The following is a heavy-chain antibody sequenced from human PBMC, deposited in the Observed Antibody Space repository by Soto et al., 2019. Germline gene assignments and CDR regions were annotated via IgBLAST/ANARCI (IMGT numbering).Heavy chain of an antibody. V-gene: IGHV4-59*01. Sequence: QVQLQESGPGLVKPSETLSLTCTVSGGSISGYYWSWIRQPPGKGLEWIGYMYNTGSTVYNPSFKSRVIISVDTSKHQFSLTLNSVTAADTAVYYCASALWGYCGTGCYPLDVWGQGTTVTVSS. J-gene: IGHJ6*02. CDR2: MYNTGST. CDR3: ASALWGYCGTGCYPLDV. D-gene: IGHD2-21*02. CDR1: GGSISGYY.